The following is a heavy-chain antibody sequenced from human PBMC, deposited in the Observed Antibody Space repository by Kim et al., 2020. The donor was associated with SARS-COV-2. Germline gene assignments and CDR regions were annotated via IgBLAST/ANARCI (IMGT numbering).Heavy chain of an antibody. CDR3: ASVNLSGKEVDS. J-gene: IGHJ5*01. Sequence: SETLSLTCAVYGGSFSGYYWSWIRQPPGKGLEWIGEINHSGSSNYNASLKSRVTISLDTSNNHLFLKLSSVTSADTAAYYCASVNLSGKEVDSWVQATV. CDR2: INHSGSS. CDR1: GGSFSGYY. V-gene: IGHV4-34*01. D-gene: IGHD3-10*01.